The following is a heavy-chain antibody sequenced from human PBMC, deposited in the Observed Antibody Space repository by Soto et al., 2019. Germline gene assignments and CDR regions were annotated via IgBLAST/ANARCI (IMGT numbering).Heavy chain of an antibody. CDR1: GFTFSSYG. J-gene: IGHJ4*02. Sequence: QVQLVESGGGVVQPGRSLRLSCAASGFTFSSYGMHWVRQAPGKGLEWVAVIWYDGSNKYYADSVKDRFTISRDNSKNTLYLQMNSLRAEDTAVYYCARDTVTYDYWGQGTLVTVSS. D-gene: IGHD4-17*01. CDR2: IWYDGSNK. CDR3: ARDTVTYDY. V-gene: IGHV3-33*01.